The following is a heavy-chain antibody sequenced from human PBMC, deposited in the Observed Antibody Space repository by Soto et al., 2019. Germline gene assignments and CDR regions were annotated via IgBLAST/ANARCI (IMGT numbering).Heavy chain of an antibody. CDR3: AKHSSTFVF. V-gene: IGHV3-30*18. J-gene: IGHJ4*02. D-gene: IGHD2-2*01. CDR1: GFTFSSYG. CDR2: ISYNGNKI. Sequence: SLRHSCNTSGFTFSSYGLHLLRQAPGKGLEWVTFISYNGNKINYADSVKGRFTVSRDNSKNTLYLQMNSLRPEDTAVYYCAKHSSTFVFWGQGTLVTVS.